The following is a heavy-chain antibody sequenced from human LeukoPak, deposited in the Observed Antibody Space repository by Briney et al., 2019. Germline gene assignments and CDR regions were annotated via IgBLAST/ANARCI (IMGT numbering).Heavy chain of an antibody. CDR3: AREGTRVPFDY. Sequence: SETLSLTCAVYGGSFSGYYWSWIRQPPGKGLEWIGEINHSGSTNYNPSLKSRVTISVDTSKNQFSLKLSSVTAADTAVYYYAREGTRVPFDYWGQGTLVTVSS. J-gene: IGHJ4*02. CDR1: GGSFSGYY. CDR2: INHSGST. V-gene: IGHV4-34*01. D-gene: IGHD1-1*01.